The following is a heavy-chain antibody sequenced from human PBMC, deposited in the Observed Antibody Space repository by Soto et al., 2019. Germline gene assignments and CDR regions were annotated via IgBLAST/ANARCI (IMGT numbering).Heavy chain of an antibody. D-gene: IGHD3-22*01. Sequence: QVQLVQSGAEVKKPGSSVKVSCKASGGTFSSYAITWVRQAPGQGLEWMGGIIPIFGTANYAQKFQARVTITAGXSXSXAYMELSSLRSEDTAVYYCARDRGPSSGYYPYWFDPWGQGTLVTVSS. CDR3: ARDRGPSSGYYPYWFDP. V-gene: IGHV1-69*12. J-gene: IGHJ5*02. CDR1: GGTFSSYA. CDR2: IIPIFGTA.